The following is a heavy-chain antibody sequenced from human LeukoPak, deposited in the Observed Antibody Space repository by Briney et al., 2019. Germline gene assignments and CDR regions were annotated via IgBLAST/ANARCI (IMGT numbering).Heavy chain of an antibody. CDR2: ISYDGSNK. CDR1: GFTFSSYA. J-gene: IGHJ4*02. CDR3: ARDGPPGWELGYFDY. V-gene: IGHV3-30-3*01. Sequence: GGSLRLSCAASGFTFSSYAMHWVRQAPGKGLEWVAVISYDGSNKYCADSVKGRFTISRDNSKNTLYLQMNSLRAEDTAVYYCARDGPPGWELGYFDYWGQGTLVTVSS. D-gene: IGHD1-26*01.